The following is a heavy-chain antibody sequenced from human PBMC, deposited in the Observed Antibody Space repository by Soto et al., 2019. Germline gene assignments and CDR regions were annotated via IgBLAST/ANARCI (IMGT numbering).Heavy chain of an antibody. CDR2: ISSSGSTI. D-gene: IGHD3-16*01. Sequence: PGGSLRLSCAASGFTFSSYEMNWVRQAPGKGLEWVSYISSSGSTIYYADSVKGRFTISRDNAKNSLYLQMNSLRAEDTAVYYCARDFSRWGSLAVDYWAQGILVTVSS. V-gene: IGHV3-48*03. CDR1: GFTFSSYE. J-gene: IGHJ4*02. CDR3: ARDFSRWGSLAVDY.